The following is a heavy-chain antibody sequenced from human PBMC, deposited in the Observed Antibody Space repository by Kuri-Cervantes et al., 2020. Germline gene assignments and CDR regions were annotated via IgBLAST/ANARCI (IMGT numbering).Heavy chain of an antibody. CDR2: IKQDGSEK. D-gene: IGHD3-16*01. J-gene: IGHJ4*02. Sequence: LSLTCAASGFTFSSYWMSWVRQAPGKGLEWVANIKQDGSEKYYVDSVKGRFTISRDNAKNSLSLQMNSLRAEDTALYYCARGTDLGGLRNLDHWGQGTLVTVSS. CDR3: ARGTDLGGLRNLDH. V-gene: IGHV3-7*05. CDR1: GFTFSSYW.